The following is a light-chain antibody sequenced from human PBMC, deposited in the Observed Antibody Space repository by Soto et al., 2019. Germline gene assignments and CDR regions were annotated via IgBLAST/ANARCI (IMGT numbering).Light chain of an antibody. CDR1: QDITSA. CDR3: QQFNSYVIT. CDR2: AAS. Sequence: AIQLTQYPSSLSASVGDRVTITCRASQDITSALAWYQQKPGKAPNLLIYAASSLKSGVPSRFSGSGSGTDFTLTISSLQPEDFATYYCQQFNSYVITFGQGTRLETK. J-gene: IGKJ5*01. V-gene: IGKV1-13*02.